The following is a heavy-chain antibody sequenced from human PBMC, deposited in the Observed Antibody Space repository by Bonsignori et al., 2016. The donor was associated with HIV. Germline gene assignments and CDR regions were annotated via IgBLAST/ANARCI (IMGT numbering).Heavy chain of an antibody. D-gene: IGHD3-9*01. Sequence: WIRQPQEGLEWWQLYHMMETENYADSVKGRFTLSRDNSKNTLYLQMNSLREEDTAVYYCARDSPLSRYLDWCHQVRCDTAFDHWGQGTLVTVSS. V-gene: IGHV3-30-3*01. CDR2: YHMMETE. J-gene: IGHJ4*02. CDR3: ARDSPLSRYLDWCHQVRCDTAFDH.